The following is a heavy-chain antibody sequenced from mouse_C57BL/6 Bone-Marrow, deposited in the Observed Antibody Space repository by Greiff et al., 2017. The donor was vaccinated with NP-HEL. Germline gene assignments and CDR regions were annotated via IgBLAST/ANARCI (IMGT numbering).Heavy chain of an antibody. Sequence: EVKLMESGEGLVKPGGSLKLSCAASGFTFSSYAMSWVRQTPEKRLEWVAYISSGGDYIYYADTVKGRFTISRDNARNTLYLQMSSLKSEDTAMYYCTREGWLGPHWYFDVWGTGTTVTVSS. CDR3: TREGWLGPHWYFDV. CDR2: ISSGGDYI. CDR1: GFTFSSYA. D-gene: IGHD2-3*01. J-gene: IGHJ1*03. V-gene: IGHV5-9-1*02.